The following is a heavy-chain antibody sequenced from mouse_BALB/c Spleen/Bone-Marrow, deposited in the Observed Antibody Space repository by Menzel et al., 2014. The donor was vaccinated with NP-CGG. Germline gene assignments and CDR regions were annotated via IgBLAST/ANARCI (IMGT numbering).Heavy chain of an antibody. J-gene: IGHJ3*01. CDR1: GFTFNSYG. Sequence: DVLMVESGGGVVKSGRYLKLSCAASGFTFNSYGMSWVRQTPEKRLEWVATISGGGSYTFYSDSVKGRFTISRDNAKNNRYLQLSSLRSEDTALYYCARHAFYDQTDVSFVNWGQGTLVPVSA. V-gene: IGHV5-9-2*01. D-gene: IGHD2-3*01. CDR3: ARHAFYDQTDVSFVN. CDR2: ISGGGSYT.